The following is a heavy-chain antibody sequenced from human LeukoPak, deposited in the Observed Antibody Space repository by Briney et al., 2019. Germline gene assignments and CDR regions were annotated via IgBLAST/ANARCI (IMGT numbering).Heavy chain of an antibody. V-gene: IGHV3-21*05. J-gene: IGHJ3*02. CDR2: ISSSSSYI. D-gene: IGHD3-3*01. CDR1: GFTFSSYS. Sequence: PGGSLRLSCAASGFTFSSYSMNWVRQAPGKGLEWVSYISSSSSYIYYADSVEGRFTISRDNAKNSLYLQMNSLRAEDTAVYYCARDRNTRITIFGVVLDAFGIWGEGTMVTVSS. CDR3: ARDRNTRITIFGVVLDAFGI.